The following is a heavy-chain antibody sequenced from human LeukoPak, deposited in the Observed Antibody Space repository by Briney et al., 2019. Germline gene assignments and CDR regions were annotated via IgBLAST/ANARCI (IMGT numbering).Heavy chain of an antibody. J-gene: IGHJ4*02. D-gene: IGHD3-22*01. CDR3: ARDVGRTYYYDSRGIDY. V-gene: IGHV3-7*01. CDR2: IKQDGSEK. Sequence: PGGSLRLSCAASGFTFSSYWMHWVRQAPGKGLEWVANIKQDGSEKYYVDSVKGRFTISRDNAKNSLYLQMNSLRAEDTAVYYCARDVGRTYYYDSRGIDYWGRGTLVTVSS. CDR1: GFTFSSYW.